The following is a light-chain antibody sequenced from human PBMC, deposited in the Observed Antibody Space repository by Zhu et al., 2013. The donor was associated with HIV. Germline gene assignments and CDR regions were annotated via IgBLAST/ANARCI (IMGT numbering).Light chain of an antibody. V-gene: IGKV1-9*01. CDR3: LQSNSYPRT. CDR2: AAS. CDR1: QGIATY. Sequence: DIQLTQSPSFLSASVGDRVTITCWASQGIATYLAWYQHKPGKAPKLLIYAASTLQSGVPSRFSGSGSGTDFTLTISSLQPEDFATYYCLQSNSYPRTFGQGTRLEIK. J-gene: IGKJ2*02.